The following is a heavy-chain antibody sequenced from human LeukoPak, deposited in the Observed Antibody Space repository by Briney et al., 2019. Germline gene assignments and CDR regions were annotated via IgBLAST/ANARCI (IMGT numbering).Heavy chain of an antibody. CDR2: IIPSVGSA. D-gene: IGHD5-18*01. Sequence: ASVKVSCKASGGSFRSYGFTWVRQAPGQGLEWVGGIIPSVGSANYAQKFQARVTITADESTSTAHMELSSLTSEDTAVYYCARGRRQLWLPVFWGQGTLVTVSS. V-gene: IGHV1-69*13. CDR3: ARGRRQLWLPVF. J-gene: IGHJ4*02. CDR1: GGSFRSYG.